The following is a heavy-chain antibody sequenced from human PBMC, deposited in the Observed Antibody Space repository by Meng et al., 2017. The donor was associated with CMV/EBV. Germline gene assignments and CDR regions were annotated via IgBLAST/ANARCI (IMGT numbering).Heavy chain of an antibody. CDR1: GYTFTGYY. V-gene: IGHV1-2*02. CDR3: AREDVVAGTVAFDI. J-gene: IGHJ3*02. D-gene: IGHD6-19*01. Sequence: ASVKVCKASGYTFTGYYMHWVRQAPGQGLEWMGWINPNSGGTNYAQKFQGRVTMTRDTSISTAYMELSRLRSDDTAVYYCAREDVVAGTVAFDIWGQGTMVTVSS. CDR2: INPNSGGT.